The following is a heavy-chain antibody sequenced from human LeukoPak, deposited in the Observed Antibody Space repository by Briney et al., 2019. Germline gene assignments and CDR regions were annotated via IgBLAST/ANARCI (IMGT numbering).Heavy chain of an antibody. CDR3: ARGPTQLWIHNGVDV. J-gene: IGHJ6*02. Sequence: PGRSLRLSCTASGFTFGDYAMSWVRQAPGKGLEWVGFIRSKAYGGTTEYAASVKGRFTISRDDSKNIAYLQMNSLKTEDTAFYYCARGPTQLWIHNGVDVWGQGTTVTVSS. D-gene: IGHD5-18*01. V-gene: IGHV3-49*04. CDR1: GFTFGDYA. CDR2: IRSKAYGGTT.